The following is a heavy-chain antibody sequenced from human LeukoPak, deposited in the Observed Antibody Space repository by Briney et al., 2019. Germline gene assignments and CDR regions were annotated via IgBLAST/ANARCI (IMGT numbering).Heavy chain of an antibody. V-gene: IGHV3-66*01. CDR2: IYSGGST. Sequence: GGSLRLSCAASGFTVSSNYMSWVRQAPGKGLEWVSVIYSGGSTYYANSVKGRFTISGDNSKNTLYLQMNSLRAEDTAVYYCAKTGSRYYDSSGYTDYWGQGTLVTVSS. J-gene: IGHJ4*02. CDR3: AKTGSRYYDSSGYTDY. CDR1: GFTVSSNY. D-gene: IGHD3-22*01.